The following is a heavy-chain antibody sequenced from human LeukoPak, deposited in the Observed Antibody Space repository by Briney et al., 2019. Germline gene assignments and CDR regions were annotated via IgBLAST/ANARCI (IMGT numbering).Heavy chain of an antibody. J-gene: IGHJ4*02. Sequence: GGSLRLSCAASGFTFSSYSMNWVRQAPGKGLEWVSYISSSSRTIYYADSVKGRFTISRDNAKNTLHLQMNSLRAEDTAVYYCARGGYYGSGRYYFDSWGQGTLVTVSS. CDR1: GFTFSSYS. CDR3: ARGGYYGSGRYYFDS. CDR2: ISSSSRTI. D-gene: IGHD3-3*01. V-gene: IGHV3-48*04.